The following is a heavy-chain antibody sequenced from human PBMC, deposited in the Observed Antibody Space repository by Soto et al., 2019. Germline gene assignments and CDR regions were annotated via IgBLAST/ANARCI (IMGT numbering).Heavy chain of an antibody. V-gene: IGHV4-4*02. CDR2: IYHAGSP. CDR3: ARASSFRGDFDI. CDR1: GGSIRSSSW. J-gene: IGHJ3*02. D-gene: IGHD3-10*01. Sequence: QVQLLESGPGLVKPSGTLSLNCAVSGGSIRSSSWWTWLRQSPGKGLEWIGEIYHAGSPNYNLSFQSRVTISADTSKNFFSLRLTSVTAADTAMYYCARASSFRGDFDIWGQGTAVTVSS.